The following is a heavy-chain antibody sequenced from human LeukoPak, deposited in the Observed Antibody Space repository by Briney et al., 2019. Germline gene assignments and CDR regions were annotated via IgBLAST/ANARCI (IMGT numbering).Heavy chain of an antibody. D-gene: IGHD6-13*01. V-gene: IGHV3-7*05. CDR2: IKQDGSEI. CDR1: EFTFSINW. J-gene: IGHJ4*02. CDR3: ARDLWAQKLPHRYFDY. Sequence: GGSLRLSCAAPEFTFSINWMTWVRQAPGKGLEWVANIKQDGSEIYYMDSVTGRFTISRDNAKNSLYLQMNSLRAEDTAVYYCARDLWAQKLPHRYFDYWGQGTLVTVSS.